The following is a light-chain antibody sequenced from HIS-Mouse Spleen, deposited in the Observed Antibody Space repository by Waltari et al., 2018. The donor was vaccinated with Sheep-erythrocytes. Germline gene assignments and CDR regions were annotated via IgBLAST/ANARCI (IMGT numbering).Light chain of an antibody. CDR2: DAY. J-gene: IGKJ4*01. V-gene: IGKV1-13*02. Sequence: AIQLTQSPSSLSASVGDRVTITCRASQGISSALAWYQQKPGKAPKRLIYDAYSLESVVPSRFSGSGSGTEFPLTISSLQPEDFATYYCQQFNSYPLTFGGGTK. CDR1: QGISSA. CDR3: QQFNSYPLT.